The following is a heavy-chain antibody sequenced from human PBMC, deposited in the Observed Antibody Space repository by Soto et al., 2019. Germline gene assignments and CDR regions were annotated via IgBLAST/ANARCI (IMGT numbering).Heavy chain of an antibody. CDR2: IYWDDDK. CDR3: AHRPSYCSGYSCYSGFDY. CDR1: GFSLSTSGVG. Sequence: QITLKESGPPLVKPTQTLTLTCTFSGFSLSTSGVGVGWIRQPPGKALEWLALIYWDDDKRYSPSLKSRLTNTKDTSKNQVVLTMTNMDPVDTATYYCAHRPSYCSGYSCYSGFDYWGQGTLVTVSS. J-gene: IGHJ4*02. V-gene: IGHV2-5*02. D-gene: IGHD2-15*01.